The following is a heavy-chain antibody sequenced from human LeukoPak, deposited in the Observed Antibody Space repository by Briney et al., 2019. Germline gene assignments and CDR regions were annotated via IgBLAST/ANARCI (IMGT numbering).Heavy chain of an antibody. D-gene: IGHD3-22*01. J-gene: IGHJ3*02. V-gene: IGHV1-18*01. Sequence: ASVKVSCKASGYTFTSYGISWVRQAPGQGLEWMGWISAYNGNTNYAQKLQGRVTMTTDTSTSTAYMELRSLRSDDTAVYYCARTRGRRYYDSSGYYSDDAFDIWGQGTMVTVSS. CDR3: ARTRGRRYYDSSGYYSDDAFDI. CDR1: GYTFTSYG. CDR2: ISAYNGNT.